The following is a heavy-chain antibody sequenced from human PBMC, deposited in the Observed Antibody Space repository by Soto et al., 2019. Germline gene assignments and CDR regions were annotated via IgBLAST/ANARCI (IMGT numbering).Heavy chain of an antibody. D-gene: IGHD3-22*01. J-gene: IGHJ6*02. V-gene: IGHV4-34*01. CDR1: GESLSDYY. Sequence: QVQLQQWGAGLLKPSETLSLTCAVNGESLSDYYWSWIRQSPGKGLEWIGEIYHSGSTNYNPSLESRVIISVDTSKDQFSLRLSSVPAADTAISYCARDTRYESSGRRFHYYYGMDVWGQGTTVTVSS. CDR2: IYHSGST. CDR3: ARDTRYESSGRRFHYYYGMDV.